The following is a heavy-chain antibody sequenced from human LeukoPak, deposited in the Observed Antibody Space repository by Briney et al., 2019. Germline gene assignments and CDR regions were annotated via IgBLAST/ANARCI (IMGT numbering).Heavy chain of an antibody. J-gene: IGHJ3*01. CDR3: ARDYRFDSGYDLLDAFDV. Sequence: SQTLSLTCPVSGGSISSGVSYWSWIRQHPGKGLEWIAYIYYSGSSSYNPCLKSRVTISVDTSKNQFSLKLSSVTAADTAVYYCARDYRFDSGYDLLDAFDVWGQGTMVTVSS. CDR1: GGSISSGVSY. V-gene: IGHV4-31*03. CDR2: IYYSGSS. D-gene: IGHD5-12*01.